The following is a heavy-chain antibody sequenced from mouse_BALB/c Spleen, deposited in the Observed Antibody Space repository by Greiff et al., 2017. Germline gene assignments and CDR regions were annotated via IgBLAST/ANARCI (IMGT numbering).Heavy chain of an antibody. Sequence: EVQLKESGPGLVKPSQSLSLTCTVTGYSITSDYAWNWIRQFPGNKLEWMGYISYSGSTSYNPSLKSRISITRDTSKNQFFLQLNSVTTEDTATYYCARLGPSSYWYFDVWGAGTTVTVSS. CDR2: ISYSGST. D-gene: IGHD2-10*02. CDR3: ARLGPSSYWYFDV. CDR1: GYSITSDYA. V-gene: IGHV3-2*02. J-gene: IGHJ1*01.